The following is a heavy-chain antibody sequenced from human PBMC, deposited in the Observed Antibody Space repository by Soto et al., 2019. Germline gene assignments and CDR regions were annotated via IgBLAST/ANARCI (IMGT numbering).Heavy chain of an antibody. CDR1: GGSISSYY. V-gene: IGHV4-59*12. J-gene: IGHJ5*02. CDR2: IYYSGST. Sequence: SETLSLTCTVSGGSISSYYWSWIRQPPGKGLEWIGYIYYSGSTNYNPSLKSRVTISVDTSKNQFSLKLSSVTAADTAVYYCAIRRATVTRFRWFDPWGQGTLVTVSS. D-gene: IGHD4-17*01. CDR3: AIRRATVTRFRWFDP.